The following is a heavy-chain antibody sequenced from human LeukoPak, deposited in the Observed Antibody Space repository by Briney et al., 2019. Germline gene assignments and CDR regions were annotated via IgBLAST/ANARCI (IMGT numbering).Heavy chain of an antibody. V-gene: IGHV1-2*04. J-gene: IGHJ6*04. CDR3: AREGTYYYGSGSYFPMGDGGYYGMDV. D-gene: IGHD3-10*01. Sequence: ASVKVSCTASGYTFTGYYMHWVRQAPGQGLEWMGWINPNSGGTNYAQKFQGWVTMTRDTSISTAYMELSRLRSDDTAVYYCAREGTYYYGSGSYFPMGDGGYYGMDVWGKGTTVTVSS. CDR2: INPNSGGT. CDR1: GYTFTGYY.